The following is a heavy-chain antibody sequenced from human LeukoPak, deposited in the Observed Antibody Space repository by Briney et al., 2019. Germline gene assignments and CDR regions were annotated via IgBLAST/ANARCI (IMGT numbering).Heavy chain of an antibody. J-gene: IGHJ4*02. CDR3: AGGDDSSGYYGSDY. CDR2: IYYSGST. Sequence: SETLSLTCAVYGGSFSGYYWSWIRQPPGKGLEWIGYIYYSGSTYYNPSLKSRVTISVDTSKNQFSLKLSSVTAADTAVYYCAGGDDSSGYYGSDYWGQGTLVTVSS. V-gene: IGHV4-59*06. D-gene: IGHD3-22*01. CDR1: GGSFSGYY.